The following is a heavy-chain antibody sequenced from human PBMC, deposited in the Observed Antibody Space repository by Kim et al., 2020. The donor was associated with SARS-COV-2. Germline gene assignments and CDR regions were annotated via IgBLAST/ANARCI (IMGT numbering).Heavy chain of an antibody. Sequence: SSADSGKSLFTISRDNAKNTLYLQMNSLRAEDTAVYYCARDSPLMSMDGWGQGTTVTVSS. D-gene: IGHD3-16*01. J-gene: IGHJ6*02. V-gene: IGHV3-74*01. CDR3: ARDSPLMSMDG.